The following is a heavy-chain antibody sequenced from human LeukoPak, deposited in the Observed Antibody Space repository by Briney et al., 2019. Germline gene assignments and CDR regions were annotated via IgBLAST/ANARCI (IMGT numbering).Heavy chain of an antibody. D-gene: IGHD6-13*01. CDR2: IRYDGSNK. V-gene: IGHV3-30*02. Sequence: GGSLRLSCAASGFTFSSYGMHWVRQAPGKGLEWVAFIRYDGSNKYYADSVKGRFTISRDNSKNTLYLQMNSLRAEDTAVYCCAKEASSWSRFDYWGQGTLVTVSS. CDR3: AKEASSWSRFDY. CDR1: GFTFSSYG. J-gene: IGHJ4*02.